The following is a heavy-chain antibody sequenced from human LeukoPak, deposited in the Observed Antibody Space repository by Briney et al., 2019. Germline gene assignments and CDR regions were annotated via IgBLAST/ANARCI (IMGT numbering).Heavy chain of an antibody. CDR1: GYTLTGYY. D-gene: IGHD1/OR15-1a*01. Sequence: PSVKVSCKASGYTLTGYYMHWVRQAPGQGLEWMGRINPNSGGTNYAQKFQGRVTMTRDTSISTAYMELSRLRSDDTAVYYCARDRSLINKDYYYYGMDVWGQGTTVTVSS. CDR3: ARDRSLINKDYYYYGMDV. CDR2: INPNSGGT. J-gene: IGHJ6*02. V-gene: IGHV1-2*06.